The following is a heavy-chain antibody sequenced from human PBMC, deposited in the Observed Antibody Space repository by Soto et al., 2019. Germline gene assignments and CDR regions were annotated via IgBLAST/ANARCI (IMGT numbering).Heavy chain of an antibody. CDR3: AREDPGHYYYYYYMDV. CDR2: IWYDGSNK. Sequence: QVQLVESGGGVVQPGRSLRLSCAASGFTFSSYGMHWVRQAPGKGLEWVAVIWYDGSNKYYADSVKGRFTISRDNSKNTLNLQMNSLRAEDTAVYYCAREDPGHYYYYYYMDVWGKGTTVTVSS. D-gene: IGHD3-10*01. J-gene: IGHJ6*03. V-gene: IGHV3-33*01. CDR1: GFTFSSYG.